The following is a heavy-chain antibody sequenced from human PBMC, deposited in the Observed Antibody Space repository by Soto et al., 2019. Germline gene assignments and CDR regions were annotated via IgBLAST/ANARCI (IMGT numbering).Heavy chain of an antibody. CDR2: ISYDGSNK. Sequence: VGSLRLSCAASGFTFSSYGMHWVRQAPGKGLEGVAVISYDGSNKYYADSVKGRFTISRDNSKNTLYLQMNSLRAEDTAVYYCAKDTDSSGYYAASNYYYGMDVWGQGTTVTVSS. CDR3: AKDTDSSGYYAASNYYYGMDV. CDR1: GFTFSSYG. V-gene: IGHV3-30*18. D-gene: IGHD3-22*01. J-gene: IGHJ6*02.